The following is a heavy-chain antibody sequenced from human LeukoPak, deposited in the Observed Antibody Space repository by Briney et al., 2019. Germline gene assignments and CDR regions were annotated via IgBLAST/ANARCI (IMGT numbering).Heavy chain of an antibody. CDR2: INSDGGST. CDR3: ARASWVYYGSGSDFDY. J-gene: IGHJ4*02. CDR1: GFTFSSYW. Sequence: GGSLRLSCAASGFTFSSYWMHWVRQAPGKGLVWVSRINSDGGSTSYADSVKGRFTISRDNAKNTLYLQMNSLRAEDTAVYYCARASWVYYGSGSDFDYWGQGTLVTVSS. V-gene: IGHV3-74*01. D-gene: IGHD3-10*01.